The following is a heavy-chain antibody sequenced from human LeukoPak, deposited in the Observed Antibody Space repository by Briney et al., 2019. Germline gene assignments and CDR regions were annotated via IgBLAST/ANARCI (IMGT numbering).Heavy chain of an antibody. CDR2: ISNSSTYI. CDR3: ARVDTAMVTSFDY. CDR1: GFTFSSYN. D-gene: IGHD5-18*01. J-gene: IGHJ4*02. Sequence: GGSLRHSCAASGFTFSSYNMNWVRQAPGKGLEWVSSISNSSTYIYYADSVKGRFTIPRDNAKNSLYLQMNSLRAEDTAVYYCARVDTAMVTSFDYWGQGTLVTVSS. V-gene: IGHV3-21*01.